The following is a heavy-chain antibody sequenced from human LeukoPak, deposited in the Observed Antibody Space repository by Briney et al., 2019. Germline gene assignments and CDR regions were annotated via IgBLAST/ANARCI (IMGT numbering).Heavy chain of an antibody. CDR2: IGSSGGGI. D-gene: IGHD7-27*01. Sequence: PGGSLRLSCAASGFTFSTYTMCWVRHPPGKRLEWVPIIGSSGGGIHYADSVKGRFTISRDNSKNALYLQMNSLRVEDTAVYYCAIDPNWGTHSWGQGVLVTVSS. J-gene: IGHJ4*02. V-gene: IGHV3-23*01. CDR1: GFTFSTYT. CDR3: AIDPNWGTHS.